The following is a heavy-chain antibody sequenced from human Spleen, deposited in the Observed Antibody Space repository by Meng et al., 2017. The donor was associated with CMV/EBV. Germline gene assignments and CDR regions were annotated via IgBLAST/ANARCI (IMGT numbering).Heavy chain of an antibody. CDR2: ISSSSSYI. V-gene: IGHV3-21*01. J-gene: IGHJ4*02. CDR1: GFTFSSYS. CDR3: ARGIAADAPCDY. Sequence: GESLKISCAASGFTFSSYSMNWVRQAPGKGLEWVSSISSSSSYIYYADSVKGRFTISRDNAKNSLYLQMNSLRAEDTAVYYCARGIAADAPCDYWGQGTLVTVSS. D-gene: IGHD6-13*01.